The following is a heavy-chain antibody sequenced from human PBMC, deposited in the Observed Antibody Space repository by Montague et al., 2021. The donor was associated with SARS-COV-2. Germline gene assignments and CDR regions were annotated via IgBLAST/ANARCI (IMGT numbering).Heavy chain of an antibody. CDR3: ARDYGDYGSGYYYGMDV. CDR1: GGSISSSSYY. J-gene: IGHJ6*02. V-gene: IGHV4-39*07. CDR2: IYYSGST. D-gene: IGHD4-17*01. Sequence: SETLSLTCTVSGGSISSSSYYWGWIRQPPGKGLEWIGCIYYSGSTYYNPSLKSRVTISVDTSKNQFSLKRSSMTAADTAVYYCARDYGDYGSGYYYGMDVWGQGTTVTVSS.